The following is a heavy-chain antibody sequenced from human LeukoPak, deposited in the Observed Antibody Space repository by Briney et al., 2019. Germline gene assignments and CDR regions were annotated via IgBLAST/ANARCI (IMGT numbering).Heavy chain of an antibody. J-gene: IGHJ1*01. D-gene: IGHD3-10*01. CDR3: ARDLDNYSGSGSYYNGDPLFQH. CDR2: LNPNSGGT. Sequence: ASVTVSCTSSGYTFTGYYMHWVRQAPGQGLEWMGWLNPNSGGTNYAQNFQGRVTMTRDTSISTGYMELSRLRSDDTAVYYCARDLDNYSGSGSYYNGDPLFQHWGQGTLVTVSS. V-gene: IGHV1-2*02. CDR1: GYTFTGYY.